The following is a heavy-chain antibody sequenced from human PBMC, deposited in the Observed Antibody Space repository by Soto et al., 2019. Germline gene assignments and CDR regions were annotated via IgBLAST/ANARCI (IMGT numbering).Heavy chain of an antibody. CDR2: IKSKTDGGTT. CDR1: GFTFSNAW. D-gene: IGHD6-13*01. J-gene: IGHJ4*02. Sequence: GGSLRLSCAASGFTFSNAWMSWVRQAPGKGLEWVGRIKSKTDGGTTDYAAPVKGRFTISRDDSKNTLYQQMNSLKTEDTAVYYCTGQIAAAGPFDYWGQGTLVTVSS. CDR3: TGQIAAAGPFDY. V-gene: IGHV3-15*01.